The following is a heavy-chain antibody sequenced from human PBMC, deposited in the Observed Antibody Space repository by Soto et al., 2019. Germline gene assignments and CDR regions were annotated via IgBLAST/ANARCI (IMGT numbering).Heavy chain of an antibody. CDR1: GYSFTSYW. J-gene: IGHJ4*02. V-gene: IGHV5-51*01. CDR2: IYPGDSDT. CDR3: AVFRSSWFGDGRLDS. D-gene: IGHD6-13*01. Sequence: PGESLKISCKGSGYSFTSYWIGWVRQMPGKGLEWMGIIYPGDSDTRYSPSFQGQVTISADRSISTAYLQWNSLEASDTAIYYCAVFRSSWFGDGRLDSWGPGTLVTVSS.